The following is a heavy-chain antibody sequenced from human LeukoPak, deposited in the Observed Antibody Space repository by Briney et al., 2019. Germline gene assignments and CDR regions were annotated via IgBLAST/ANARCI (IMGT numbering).Heavy chain of an antibody. V-gene: IGHV4-34*01. CDR3: ARAHSIRSVVIISRFDY. D-gene: IGHD3-3*01. J-gene: IGHJ4*02. CDR2: INHSGST. CDR1: GGSFSGYY. Sequence: SETLSLTRAVYGGSFSGYYWSWIRQPPGKGLGWIGEINHSGSTNYNPSLKSRVTISVDTSKNQFSLKLSSVTAADTAVYYCARAHSIRSVVIISRFDYWGQGTLVTVSS.